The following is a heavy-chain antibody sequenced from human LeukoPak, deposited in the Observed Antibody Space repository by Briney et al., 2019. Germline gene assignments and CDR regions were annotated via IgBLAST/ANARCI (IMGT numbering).Heavy chain of an antibody. D-gene: IGHD2-2*01. Sequence: GSLRLSFATSGIPFNSYSMNRVRRAPGKGLEWGSSISSSSSYIYYADSVKGRFTISRDNAKNSLYLQMNSLRAEDTAVYYCANHLACGSTSCPPFDSWGQGTLVTVSS. CDR2: ISSSSSYI. J-gene: IGHJ4*02. V-gene: IGHV3-21*01. CDR3: ANHLACGSTSCPPFDS. CDR1: GIPFNSYS.